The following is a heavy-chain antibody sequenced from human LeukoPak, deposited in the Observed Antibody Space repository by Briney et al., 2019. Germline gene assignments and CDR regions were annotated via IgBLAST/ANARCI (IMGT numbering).Heavy chain of an antibody. Sequence: GGSLRLSCTASGFTFGDYGMSWVRQAPGKGLEWVADIKQDGGEKYYVDSVKGRFTISRQNAKNSLFLQMNSLRAEDTAVYYCARHRSGGSQDDAFDIWGQGTMVTVSS. CDR3: ARHRSGGSQDDAFDI. CDR2: IKQDGGEK. CDR1: GFTFGDYG. D-gene: IGHD2-15*01. V-gene: IGHV3-7*01. J-gene: IGHJ3*02.